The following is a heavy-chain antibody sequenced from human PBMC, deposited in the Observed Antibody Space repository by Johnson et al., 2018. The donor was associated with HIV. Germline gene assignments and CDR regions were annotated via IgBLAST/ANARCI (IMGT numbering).Heavy chain of an antibody. J-gene: IGHJ3*02. D-gene: IGHD3-22*01. V-gene: IGHV3-30*03. Sequence: QVQLVESGGGVVQPGRSLRLSCAASGFTFSSYGMHWVRQAPGKGLDWVAVISYDGSNKYYADSVKGRFTISRDNSKNTLYLQMNSLRAEDTALYYCARAIVVDDDAFDIWGQGTTVTVSS. CDR3: ARAIVVDDDAFDI. CDR1: GFTFSSYG. CDR2: ISYDGSNK.